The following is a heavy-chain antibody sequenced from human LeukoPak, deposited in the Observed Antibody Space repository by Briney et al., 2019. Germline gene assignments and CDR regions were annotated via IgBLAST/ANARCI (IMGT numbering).Heavy chain of an antibody. J-gene: IGHJ4*02. CDR1: GFTFDDHA. Sequence: GGSLRLSCAASGFTFDDHAMHWVRHAPGKGLEWVSGISWNSGSIGYADSVKGRFTISRDNAKNSLYLQMNSLRAEDTASYYCAKGFGHYYDSSGYYGYWGQGTLVTVSS. CDR3: AKGFGHYYDSSGYYGY. CDR2: ISWNSGSI. V-gene: IGHV3-9*01. D-gene: IGHD3-22*01.